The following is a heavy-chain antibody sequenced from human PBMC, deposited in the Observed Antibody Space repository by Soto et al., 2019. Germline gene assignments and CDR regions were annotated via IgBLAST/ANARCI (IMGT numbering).Heavy chain of an antibody. Sequence: QVHLQQWGAGLLKPSETLSLTCAVDGGSFSGYHWTWIRQFPGKGLEWIGEIIHSGRDNYNPSLSGRVSLSIDPSKKQFSLKLTSVTASDTALYYCARRPPRGIGFGDYKGVDIWGSGTLVTVSS. CDR3: ARRPPRGIGFGDYKGVDI. CDR2: IIHSGRD. D-gene: IGHD4-17*01. V-gene: IGHV4-34*12. CDR1: GGSFSGYH. J-gene: IGHJ2*01.